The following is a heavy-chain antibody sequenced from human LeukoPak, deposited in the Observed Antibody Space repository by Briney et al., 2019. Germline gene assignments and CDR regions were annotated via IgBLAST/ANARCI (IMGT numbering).Heavy chain of an antibody. V-gene: IGHV3-11*01. CDR1: GFTFSDYY. CDR3: ASAENSSGDDY. D-gene: IGHD6-19*01. CDR2: ISSSGSTI. J-gene: IGHJ4*02. Sequence: GGPLRLSCGASGFTFSDYYMMWIRQAPGKALEWVSYISSSGSTIYYADSVKGRFTISRDNAKNSLYLQMNSLRAEDTAVYYCASAENSSGDDYWGQGTLVTVSS.